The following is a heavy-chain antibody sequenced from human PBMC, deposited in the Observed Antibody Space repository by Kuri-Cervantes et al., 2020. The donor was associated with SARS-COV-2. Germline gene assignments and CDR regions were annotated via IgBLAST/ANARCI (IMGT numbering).Heavy chain of an antibody. V-gene: IGHV3-30*02. Sequence: GGSLRLSCAASGFTFSSYGMHWVRQAPGKGLEWVAFIRYDGSNKYYADSVKGRFTISRDNSKNTLYLQMNSLRAEDTAVYYCAKDIRSSIHSSVWYPGLFDYWGQGTLVTVSS. CDR2: IRYDGSNK. CDR3: AKDIRSSIHSSVWYPGLFDY. J-gene: IGHJ4*02. D-gene: IGHD6-19*01. CDR1: GFTFSSYG.